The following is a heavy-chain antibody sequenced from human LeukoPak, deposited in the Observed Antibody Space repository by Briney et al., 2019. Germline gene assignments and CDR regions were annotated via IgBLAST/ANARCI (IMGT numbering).Heavy chain of an antibody. D-gene: IGHD2-2*01. CDR2: INHSGST. Sequence: PSETLSLTCAVYGGSFSGYYWSWIRQPPGKGLEWIGEINHSGSTNYNPSLKSRVTISVDTSKNQFSLKLSSVTAADTAVYYCARGPPQFCSSTSCYAGAYYYYYYMDVLGKGTTVTVSS. J-gene: IGHJ6*03. V-gene: IGHV4-34*01. CDR1: GGSFSGYY. CDR3: ARGPPQFCSSTSCYAGAYYYYYYMDV.